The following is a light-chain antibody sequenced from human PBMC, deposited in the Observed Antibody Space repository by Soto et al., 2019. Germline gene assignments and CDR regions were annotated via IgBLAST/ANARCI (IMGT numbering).Light chain of an antibody. Sequence: QPVVTQPPSTSGTPGQRGSISCSGSSSNVGINAVNWYQQFPGTAPKLLIHSNDQRPSGVPDRFSGSKSGTSASLAISGLQSEDEADYYCAVWDDNLNGVIFGGGTKLTVL. CDR3: AVWDDNLNGVI. J-gene: IGLJ2*01. V-gene: IGLV1-44*01. CDR1: SSNVGINA. CDR2: SND.